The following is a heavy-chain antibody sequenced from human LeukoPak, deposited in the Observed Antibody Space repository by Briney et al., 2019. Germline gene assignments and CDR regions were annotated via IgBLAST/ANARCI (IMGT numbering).Heavy chain of an antibody. CDR3: AKDIAAAGDWNWFDP. CDR2: ISWNSGSI. J-gene: IGHJ5*02. Sequence: PGGSLRLSCAASGFTFDDYAMHWVRQAPGKGLEWGSGISWNSGSIGYADSVKGRFTISRDNAKNSLYPQMNSLRAEDTALYYCAKDIAAAGDWNWFDPWGQGTLVTVSS. D-gene: IGHD6-13*01. CDR1: GFTFDDYA. V-gene: IGHV3-9*01.